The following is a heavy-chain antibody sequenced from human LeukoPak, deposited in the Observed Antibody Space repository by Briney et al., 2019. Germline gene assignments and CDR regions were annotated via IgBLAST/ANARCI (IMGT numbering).Heavy chain of an antibody. J-gene: IGHJ4*02. V-gene: IGHV1-18*01. D-gene: IGHD1-26*01. CDR2: ISAYNGDT. CDR3: ARDLAMYSPDLDY. Sequence: ASVKVSCKASGYAFTGYAVSWVRQAPGQGLERMGWISAYNGDTNYAQKFQGRVTMTTDTSTSTAYMEVSRLRSDDTAVFYCARDLAMYSPDLDYWGQGTLVTVSS. CDR1: GYAFTGYA.